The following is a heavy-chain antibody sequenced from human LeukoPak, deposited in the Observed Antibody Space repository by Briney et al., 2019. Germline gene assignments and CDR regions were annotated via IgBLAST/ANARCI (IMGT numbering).Heavy chain of an antibody. V-gene: IGHV3-74*01. Sequence: GGSLRLSCAASGFTFSRYWMHWVRHAPGEGLEWVSRMYNGGGSRNYADSVRGRLTISRDHAKNTLYLQMNGLRADDTAVYYCARSDPAQVNHGDFAYFDYWGQGILVTVSS. CDR3: ARSDPAQVNHGDFAYFDY. J-gene: IGHJ4*02. CDR2: MYNGGGSR. CDR1: GFTFSRYW. D-gene: IGHD2-21*02.